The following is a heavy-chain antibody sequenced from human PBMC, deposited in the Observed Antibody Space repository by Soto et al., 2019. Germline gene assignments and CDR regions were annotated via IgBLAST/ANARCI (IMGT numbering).Heavy chain of an antibody. D-gene: IGHD2-8*02. CDR3: ARRERAASTAGWSHP. CDR1: GGSISSSSFH. Sequence: QLQLQESGPGLVKPSETLSLTCTVSGGSISSSSFHWGWIRQPPGKGLEWIGSTYYSGSTYYSPSLKTAVMISVATSKAQLPLRLGSLTAAEPAPYYGARRERAASTAGWSHPWGQGTLVTV. J-gene: IGHJ5*02. V-gene: IGHV4-39*01. CDR2: TYYSGST.